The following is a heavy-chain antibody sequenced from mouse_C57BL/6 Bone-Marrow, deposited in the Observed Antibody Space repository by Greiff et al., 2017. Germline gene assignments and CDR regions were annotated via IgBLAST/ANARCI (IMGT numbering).Heavy chain of an antibody. D-gene: IGHD1-1*01. V-gene: IGHV1-69*01. Sequence: VKLQQPGAELVMPGASVKLSCKASGYTFTSYWMHWVKQRPGQGLEWIGEIDPSDSYTNYNQKFKGKSTLTVDKSSSTAYMQLSSLTSEDSAVYYCARNYGSSYEAWFAYWGQGTLVAVSA. CDR3: ARNYGSSYEAWFAY. CDR2: IDPSDSYT. J-gene: IGHJ3*01. CDR1: GYTFTSYW.